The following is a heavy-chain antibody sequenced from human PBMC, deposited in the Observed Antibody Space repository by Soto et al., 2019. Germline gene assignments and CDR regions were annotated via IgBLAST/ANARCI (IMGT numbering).Heavy chain of an antibody. Sequence: TSETLSLTCAVYGGSFSGYYWSWIRQPPGKGLEWIGEINHSGSTNYNPSLKSRVTISVDTSKNQFSLKLSSVTAADTAVYYCASRDCSSTSCYWHYFDYWGQGTLVTVSS. CDR1: GGSFSGYY. CDR3: ASRDCSSTSCYWHYFDY. V-gene: IGHV4-34*01. J-gene: IGHJ4*02. D-gene: IGHD2-2*01. CDR2: INHSGST.